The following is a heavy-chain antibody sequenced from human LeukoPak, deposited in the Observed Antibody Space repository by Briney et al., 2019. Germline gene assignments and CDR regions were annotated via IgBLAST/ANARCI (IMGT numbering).Heavy chain of an antibody. D-gene: IGHD4-23*01. CDR1: GYTFTSYY. J-gene: IGHJ4*02. Sequence: ASVKVSCKASGYTFTSYYMHRVRQAPGQVLEWMGWISAYNGNTNYAQKLQGRVTMTTDTSTSTAYMELRSLRSDDTAVYYCARDDDYGGYQTDYWGQGTLVTVSS. V-gene: IGHV1-18*04. CDR3: ARDDDYGGYQTDY. CDR2: ISAYNGNT.